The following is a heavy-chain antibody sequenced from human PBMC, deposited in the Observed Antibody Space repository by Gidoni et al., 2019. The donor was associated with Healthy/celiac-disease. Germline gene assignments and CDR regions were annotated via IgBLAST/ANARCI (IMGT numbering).Heavy chain of an antibody. D-gene: IGHD3-3*01. V-gene: IGHV4-4*02. J-gene: IGHJ4*02. CDR3: ARADYDFWSGYSKTRGLFDY. CDR1: GGSISSSNW. Sequence: QVQLQESGPGLVKPSGTLSLTCAVSGGSISSSNWWSWVRQPPGKGLEWIGEIYHSGSTNYNPSLKSRVTISVDKSKNQFSLKLSSVTAADTAVYYCARADYDFWSGYSKTRGLFDYWGQGTLVTVSS. CDR2: IYHSGST.